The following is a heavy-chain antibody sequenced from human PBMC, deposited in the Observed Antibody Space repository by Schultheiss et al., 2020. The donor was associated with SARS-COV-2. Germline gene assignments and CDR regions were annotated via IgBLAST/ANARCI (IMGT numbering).Heavy chain of an antibody. Sequence: SGPTLVKPTQTLTLTCTFSGFSLSNARMGVSWIRQPPGKALEWLAHIFSNDEKSYSTSLKSRLTISKDTSKSQVVLTMTNMDPVDTATYYCAHRPYDILTGYWRNWGQGTLVTVSS. CDR1: GFSLSNARMG. D-gene: IGHD3-9*01. CDR3: AHRPYDILTGYWRN. CDR2: IFSNDEK. J-gene: IGHJ4*02. V-gene: IGHV2-26*01.